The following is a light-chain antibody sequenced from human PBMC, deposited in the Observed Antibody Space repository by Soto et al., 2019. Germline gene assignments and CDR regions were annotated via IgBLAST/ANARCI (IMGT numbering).Light chain of an antibody. CDR3: QQYNNWPLT. CDR1: QSVNNN. CDR2: GAS. V-gene: IGKV3-15*01. J-gene: IGKJ4*01. Sequence: EIVMTQSPATLSVSPGERATLSCRASQSVNNNLAWYQQNPGQAPRLLIYGASARATGIPARFSGSGSGTDCTLTISSLQSEDFAVYYCQQYNNWPLTFGGGTKVEIK.